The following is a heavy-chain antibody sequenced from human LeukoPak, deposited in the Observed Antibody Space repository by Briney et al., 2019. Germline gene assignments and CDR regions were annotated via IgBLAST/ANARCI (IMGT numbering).Heavy chain of an antibody. J-gene: IGHJ4*02. D-gene: IGHD6-19*01. CDR2: IIPILGIA. Sequence: ASVKVSCKASGGTFSSYAFSWVRQAPGQGLEWMGRIIPILGIANYAQRFQGRVTITADKSTSTAYMELSSLRSEDTAMYYCARYEAVAGTGGLDFWGQGTLVTVSS. CDR1: GGTFSSYA. CDR3: ARYEAVAGTGGLDF. V-gene: IGHV1-69*04.